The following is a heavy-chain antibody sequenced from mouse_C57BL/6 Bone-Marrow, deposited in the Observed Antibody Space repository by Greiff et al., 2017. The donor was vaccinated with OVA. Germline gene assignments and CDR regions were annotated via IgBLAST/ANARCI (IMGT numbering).Heavy chain of an antibody. J-gene: IGHJ2*01. D-gene: IGHD1-1*01. V-gene: IGHV1-82*01. CDR3: ARWGLITTVVATSHFDY. CDR1: GYAFSSSW. CDR2: IYPGDGDT. Sequence: QVQLQQSGPELVKPGASVKISCKASGYAFSSSWMNWVKQRPGKGLEWIGRIYPGDGDTNYNGKFKGKATLTADKSSSTAYMQLSSLTSEDSAVYFCARWGLITTVVATSHFDYWGQGTTLTVSS.